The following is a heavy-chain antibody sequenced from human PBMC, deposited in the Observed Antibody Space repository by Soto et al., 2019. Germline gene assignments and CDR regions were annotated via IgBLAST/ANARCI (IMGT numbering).Heavy chain of an antibody. CDR1: GDSFSNYA. V-gene: IGHV1-69*01. CDR2: LIPVFGTS. Sequence: QVQLVQSGAEVKKPGSSVKVSCRASGDSFSNYAVNWLRQAPGRGLEWMGGLIPVFGTSNYAQKFQGRVTITVDESTSTAYMELSSLSSEDTAVYYCARAVRTGFYGMDVWGQGTTVTVSS. J-gene: IGHJ6*02. CDR3: ARAVRTGFYGMDV.